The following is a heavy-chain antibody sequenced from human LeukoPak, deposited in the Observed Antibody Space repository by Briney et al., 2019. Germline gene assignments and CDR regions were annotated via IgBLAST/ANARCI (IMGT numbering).Heavy chain of an antibody. D-gene: IGHD3-22*01. CDR2: INPNSGGT. J-gene: IGHJ4*02. V-gene: IGHV1-2*02. Sequence: ASVKVSCKASGYTLTGYYMHWVRQAPGQGLEWMGWINPNSGGTNYAQKFQGRVTMTRDTSISTAYMELSRLRSDDTAVYYCARDWYYYDSSGYYGYWGQGTLVTVSS. CDR3: ARDWYYYDSSGYYGY. CDR1: GYTLTGYY.